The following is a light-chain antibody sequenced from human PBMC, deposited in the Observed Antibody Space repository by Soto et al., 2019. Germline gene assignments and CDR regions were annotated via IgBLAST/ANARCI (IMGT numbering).Light chain of an antibody. CDR3: AAWDESLSSSYV. CDR2: RNN. CDR1: SSNIGSNY. Sequence: QSVLTQPPSASGTPGQSVTISCSGSSSNIGSNYVFWYQQLPGTAPKVLIYRNNRRPSGVSDRFSGSKFGTSASLAISGLRSEDEADYYCAAWDESLSSSYVYGNGKKVTVL. J-gene: IGLJ1*01. V-gene: IGLV1-47*01.